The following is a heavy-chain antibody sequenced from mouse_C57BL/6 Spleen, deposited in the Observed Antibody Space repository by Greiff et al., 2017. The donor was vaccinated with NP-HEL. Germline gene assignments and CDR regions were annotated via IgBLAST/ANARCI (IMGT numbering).Heavy chain of an antibody. CDR2: IDPETGGT. V-gene: IGHV1-15*01. J-gene: IGHJ4*01. CDR3: TSYDPYYAMDY. CDR1: GYTFTDYE. D-gene: IGHD2-12*01. Sequence: QVQLQQPGAELVRPGASVTLSCKASGYTFTDYEMHWVKQTPVHGLEWIGAIDPETGGTAYNQKFKGKAILTADKSSSTAYMELRSLTSEDSAVYYCTSYDPYYAMDYWGQGTSVTVSS.